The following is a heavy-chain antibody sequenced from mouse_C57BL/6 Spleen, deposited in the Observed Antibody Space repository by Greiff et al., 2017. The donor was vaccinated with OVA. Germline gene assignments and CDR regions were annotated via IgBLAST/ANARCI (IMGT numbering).Heavy chain of an antibody. J-gene: IGHJ4*01. V-gene: IGHV1-80*01. CDR1: GYAFSSYC. Sequence: VQRVESGAELVKPGASVKISCKASGYAFSSYCMNWVKQRPGQGLEWIGQIYPGGGDTNYNEKFKGKATLTADNSSSTAYMRLSSLTSEVYAVDVSARGDGYGGGVMDYWGQGTSVTVSS. D-gene: IGHD2-2*01. CDR3: ARGDGYGGGVMDY. CDR2: IYPGGGDT.